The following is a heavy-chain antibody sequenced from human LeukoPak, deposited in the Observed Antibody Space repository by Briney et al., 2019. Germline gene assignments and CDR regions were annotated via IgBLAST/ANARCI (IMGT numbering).Heavy chain of an antibody. Sequence: SVKVSCKASGGTFSSYAISWVRQAPGQGLEWMGRIIPILGIANYAQKFQGRVTITADRSTSTAYMELSSLRSEDTAVYYCARDLGYSYGLDFDYWGQGTLVTVSS. V-gene: IGHV1-69*04. D-gene: IGHD5-18*01. J-gene: IGHJ4*02. CDR3: ARDLGYSYGLDFDY. CDR2: IIPILGIA. CDR1: GGTFSSYA.